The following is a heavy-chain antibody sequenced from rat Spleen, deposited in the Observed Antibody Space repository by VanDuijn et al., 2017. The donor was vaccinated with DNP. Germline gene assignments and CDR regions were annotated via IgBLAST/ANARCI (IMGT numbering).Heavy chain of an antibody. J-gene: IGHJ3*01. V-gene: IGHV3-3*01. CDR3: TVYILWVSFAY. CDR1: FYSITSSNK. D-gene: IGHD1-9*01. Sequence: EVLLQESGPGLVKPSQSLSLTCSVTFYSITSSNKWNWIRKFPENKLEWMGHIDGAGSTNYNPSLKSRISITRDTSKNQFFLQVNSVTTEDTALYYCTVYILWVSFAYWGQGTLVTVSS. CDR2: IDGAGST.